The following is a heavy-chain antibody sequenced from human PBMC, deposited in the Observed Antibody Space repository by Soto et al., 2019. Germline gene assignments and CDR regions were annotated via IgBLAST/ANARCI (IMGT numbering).Heavy chain of an antibody. J-gene: IGHJ1*01. CDR3: ARGGACSGGSCYSTTEYFQH. D-gene: IGHD2-15*01. Sequence: SETLSLTCPFSGCSISSGGYYWSWIRQHPGKGLEWIGYIYYSGSTYYNPSLKSRVTISVDTSKNQFSLKLSSVTAADTAVYYCARGGACSGGSCYSTTEYFQHWGQATLVTVSS. CDR2: IYYSGST. CDR1: GCSISSGGYY. V-gene: IGHV4-31*03.